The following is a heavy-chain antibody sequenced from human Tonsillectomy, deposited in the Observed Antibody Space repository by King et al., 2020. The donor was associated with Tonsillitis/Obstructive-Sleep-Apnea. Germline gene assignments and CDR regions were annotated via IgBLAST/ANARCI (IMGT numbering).Heavy chain of an antibody. CDR1: GFTFDDYA. V-gene: IGHV3-9*01. D-gene: IGHD6-13*01. CDR2: ISWNSGSR. Sequence: VQLVESGGGLVQPGRSLRLSCAASGFTFDDYAMYWVRQAPGKGLEWVSCISWNSGSRNYADSVKGRFTISRDNTKNSLYLHMSSLRAEDTALYYCAKDLIIAVSGTPGDAFDIWGQGTMVTVSS. CDR3: AKDLIIAVSGTPGDAFDI. J-gene: IGHJ3*02.